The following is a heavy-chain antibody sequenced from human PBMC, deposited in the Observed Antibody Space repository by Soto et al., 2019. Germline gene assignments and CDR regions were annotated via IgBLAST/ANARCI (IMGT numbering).Heavy chain of an antibody. CDR3: ARIWYWGGDCYSDGFDI. CDR2: ISTYNGNT. J-gene: IGHJ3*02. V-gene: IGHV1-18*04. Sequence: QVRLVQSGAEVKKPGASVKVSCKASGYTFTNYCISWMRQAPGQGLEWMGWISTYNGNTKYAQKVQGRVTMTTDTATSTAYIDLRSLRSDDTAVYYCARIWYWGGDCYSDGFDIWGQGTMVTVSS. CDR1: GYTFTNYC. D-gene: IGHD2-21*02.